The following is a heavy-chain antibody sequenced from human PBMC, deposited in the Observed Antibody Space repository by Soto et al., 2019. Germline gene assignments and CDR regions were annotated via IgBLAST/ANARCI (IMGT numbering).Heavy chain of an antibody. J-gene: IGHJ6*02. CDR1: GFSLSTSGVG. Sequence: QITLKESGPTLVKPTQTLTLTCTFSGFSLSTSGVGVGWIRQPPGKALEWLALIYWDDDKRYSPSLNSRRTITKDTSKNQLVLTITNMDPVDTATYYCAHQYYDFWSGLSALYGMDVWGQGTTVTVSS. CDR3: AHQYYDFWSGLSALYGMDV. D-gene: IGHD3-3*01. CDR2: IYWDDDK. V-gene: IGHV2-5*02.